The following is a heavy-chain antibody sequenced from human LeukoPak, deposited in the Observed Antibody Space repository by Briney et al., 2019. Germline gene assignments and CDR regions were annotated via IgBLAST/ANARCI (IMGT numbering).Heavy chain of an antibody. Sequence: ASVKVSCKASGYTFTNYEINWVRQAPGQGLEWMGWINTYNGNTFYAQEVQGRVSLTTDTSTSTAYLELRSLRSDDTAVYYCARVPMYSSSSGYFDYWGQGTLVTVSS. CDR1: GYTFTNYE. J-gene: IGHJ4*02. CDR2: INTYNGNT. V-gene: IGHV1-18*01. CDR3: ARVPMYSSSSGYFDY. D-gene: IGHD6-13*01.